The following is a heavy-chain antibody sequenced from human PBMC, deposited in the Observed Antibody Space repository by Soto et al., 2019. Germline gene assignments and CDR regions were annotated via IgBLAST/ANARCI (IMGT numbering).Heavy chain of an antibody. CDR2: IKPDGSEK. V-gene: IGHV3-7*01. D-gene: IGHD4-4*01. CDR1: GFTFSSYG. J-gene: IGHJ6*02. Sequence: HPGGSLRLSCAASGFTFSSYGMHWVRQAPGKGLEWVANIKPDGSEKYYVDSVKGRFTISRDNAKKSLYLQMNSLRAEDTAVYYCARDHKVTTTVLYYYYGMDVWGQGTTVTVSS. CDR3: ARDHKVTTTVLYYYYGMDV.